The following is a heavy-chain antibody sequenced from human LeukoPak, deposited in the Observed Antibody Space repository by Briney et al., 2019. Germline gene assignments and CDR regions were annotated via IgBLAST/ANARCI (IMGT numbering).Heavy chain of an antibody. D-gene: IGHD3-10*01. CDR1: GYTFTSYG. J-gene: IGHJ3*02. V-gene: IGHV1-18*01. CDR2: ISAYNGNT. Sequence: ASVKVSCKASGYTFTSYGISWVRQAPGQGLEWMGWISAYNGNTNYAQKLQGRVTVTTDTSTSTAYMELRSLRSDDTAVYYCARVRGAPDPLRAFDIWGQGTMVTVSS. CDR3: ARVRGAPDPLRAFDI.